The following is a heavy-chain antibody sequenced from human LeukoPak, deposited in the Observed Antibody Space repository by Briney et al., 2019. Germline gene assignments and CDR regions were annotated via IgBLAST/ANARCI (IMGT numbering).Heavy chain of an antibody. Sequence: PGGSLRLSCAASGFTFSSYAMNWVRRAPGKGLEWVSTVSGSGSHTYYADPVKGRFTVSRDNSKNTVYLQMNSLRAEDTAVYYCAKDRQGYDMDIEDWGQGTLVTVSS. J-gene: IGHJ4*02. CDR1: GFTFSSYA. CDR2: VSGSGSHT. CDR3: AKDRQGYDMDIED. V-gene: IGHV3-23*01. D-gene: IGHD2-2*03.